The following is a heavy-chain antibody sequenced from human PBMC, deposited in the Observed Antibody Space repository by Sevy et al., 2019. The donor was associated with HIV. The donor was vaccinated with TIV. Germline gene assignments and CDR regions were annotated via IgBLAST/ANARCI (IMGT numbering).Heavy chain of an antibody. CDR1: GYTFTGYY. V-gene: IGHV1-2*02. J-gene: IGHJ4*02. CDR2: INPNSGGT. Sequence: ASVKVSCKASGYTFTGYYMHWVQQAPGQGLEWMGWINPNSGGTNYAQKFQGRVTMTRDTSISTAYMELSRLRSDDTALYYWARDLPADTAMVTVWGQGTLVTVSS. CDR3: ARDLPADTAMVTV. D-gene: IGHD5-18*01.